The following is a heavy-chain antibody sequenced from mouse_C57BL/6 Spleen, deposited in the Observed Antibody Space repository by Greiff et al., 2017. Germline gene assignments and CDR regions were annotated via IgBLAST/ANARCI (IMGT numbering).Heavy chain of an antibody. CDR1: GFSLTSYG. J-gene: IGHJ4*01. CDR2: IWSGGST. Sequence: VQRVESGPGLVQPSQSLSITCTVSGFSLTSYGVHWVRQSPGKGLEWLGMIWSGGSTDYNAAFISRLNISKDNSKSQVCFKMNSLQADDTAIYYCANYAMDYWGQGTSLTVSS. CDR3: ANYAMDY. V-gene: IGHV2-2*01.